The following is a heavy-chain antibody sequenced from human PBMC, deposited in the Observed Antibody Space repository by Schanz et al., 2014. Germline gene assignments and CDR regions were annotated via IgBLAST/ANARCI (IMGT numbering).Heavy chain of an antibody. CDR3: AKDQGSYGSGSYSYFDY. CDR2: ISDNGIST. D-gene: IGHD3-10*01. J-gene: IGHJ4*02. V-gene: IGHV3-23*01. Sequence: EVQLLESGGGLVQPGGSLRLSCVASGFTFSSYAMSWVRQAPGKGLEWVSGISDNGISTYYADSVKGRFSISRENSKNTLYLQMNSLRAEDTAVYYCAKDQGSYGSGSYSYFDYWGQGTLANDSS. CDR1: GFTFSSYA.